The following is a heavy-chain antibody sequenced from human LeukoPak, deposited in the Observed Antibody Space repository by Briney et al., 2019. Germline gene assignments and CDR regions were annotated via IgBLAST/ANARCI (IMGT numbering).Heavy chain of an antibody. D-gene: IGHD3-22*01. Sequence: GRSLRLSCAASGFTFSNYGMHWVRQAPGKGLEWVAVIWYDGSNKYYADSVKGRFTISRDNSKNTLYLQMNSLRAEDTAVYYCARDYDSSGYFDYWGQGTLVTVSS. V-gene: IGHV3-33*08. CDR2: IWYDGSNK. J-gene: IGHJ4*02. CDR3: ARDYDSSGYFDY. CDR1: GFTFSNYG.